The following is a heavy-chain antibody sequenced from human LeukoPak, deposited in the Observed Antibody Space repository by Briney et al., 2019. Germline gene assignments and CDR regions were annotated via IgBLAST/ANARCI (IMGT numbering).Heavy chain of an antibody. D-gene: IGHD5-24*01. CDR3: ARSRDGYNLFDY. CDR2: IYYNGRT. J-gene: IGHJ4*02. CDR1: GGSISSSTYY. Sequence: SEPLSLTCTVSGGSISSSTYYWVWIRKPPGKGLEWIGSIYYNGRTYNNSSLKSRATISVDTSKNQFSLNLSSVTAADTAVYYCARSRDGYNLFDYWGQGTLVTVSS. V-gene: IGHV4-39*01.